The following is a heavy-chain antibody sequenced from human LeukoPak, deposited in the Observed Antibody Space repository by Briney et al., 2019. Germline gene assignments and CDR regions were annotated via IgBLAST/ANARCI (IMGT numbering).Heavy chain of an antibody. CDR1: GNSISSGDNY. Sequence: SETLYLTCTVSGNSISSGDNYWSWIRQPAGKGLEWIGRIYTSGSTNYNPSLKSRVTISGDTSKNQFSLRLSSVTAAGTAVYYCARASYSYDINGWVPFDYWGQGTLVTVSS. CDR2: IYTSGST. D-gene: IGHD3-22*01. CDR3: ARASYSYDINGWVPFDY. V-gene: IGHV4-61*02. J-gene: IGHJ4*02.